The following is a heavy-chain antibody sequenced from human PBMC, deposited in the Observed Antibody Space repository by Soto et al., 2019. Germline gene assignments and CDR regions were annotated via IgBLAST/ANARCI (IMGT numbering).Heavy chain of an antibody. V-gene: IGHV3-21*01. Sequence: LXLSCAASGFTFSSYSMNWVRQAPGKGLEWVSSLSSSSGHIYYADSVKGRFTISRDNAKNSLYLQMSSLRAEDTAVYYCVRHWLATREFDYWGQGTLVTVSS. CDR3: VRHWLATREFDY. CDR1: GFTFSSYS. D-gene: IGHD1-26*01. CDR2: LSSSSGHI. J-gene: IGHJ4*02.